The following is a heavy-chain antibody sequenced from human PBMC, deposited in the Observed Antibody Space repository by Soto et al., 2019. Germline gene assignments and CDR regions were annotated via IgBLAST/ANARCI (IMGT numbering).Heavy chain of an antibody. D-gene: IGHD3-3*01. Sequence: QVQLQQWGAGLLKPSETLSLTCAVYGGSFSGYYWSWIRQPPGKGLEWIGEINHSGSTNYNPSLRSRATISVDTSKNQFSPKLSSVTAADTAVYYCARVITIFGVVIPAPHYYYYGMDVWGQGTTVTVSS. CDR3: ARVITIFGVVIPAPHYYYYGMDV. CDR1: GGSFSGYY. CDR2: INHSGST. J-gene: IGHJ6*02. V-gene: IGHV4-34*01.